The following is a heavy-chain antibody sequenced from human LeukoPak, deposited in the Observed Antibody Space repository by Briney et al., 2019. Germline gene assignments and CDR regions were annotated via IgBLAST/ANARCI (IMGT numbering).Heavy chain of an antibody. CDR1: GGSISSSSYY. V-gene: IGHV4-39*01. Sequence: SETLSLTCIVSGGSISSSSYYWGWIRQPPGKGLEWIGSIYYRGSTYYNPSLKSRVIISVETSKNQFSLKLSSVTAADTAVYYCARSPQWSLSSSNWFDPWGQGTLVTVSS. J-gene: IGHJ5*02. CDR3: ARSPQWSLSSSNWFDP. CDR2: IYYRGST. D-gene: IGHD3-3*01.